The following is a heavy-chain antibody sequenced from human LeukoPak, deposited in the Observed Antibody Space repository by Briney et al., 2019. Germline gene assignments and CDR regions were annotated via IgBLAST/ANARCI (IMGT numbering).Heavy chain of an antibody. CDR2: IWYDGSNK. J-gene: IGHJ4*02. Sequence: QAGGSLRLSCAASGFTFSSYGMHWVRQAPGKGLEWVAVIWYDGSNKYYADSVKGRFTISGDNSKNTLYLQMNSLRAEDTAVYYCARGFETPSGARHFDYWGQGTLVTVSS. CDR3: ARGFETPSGARHFDY. CDR1: GFTFSSYG. V-gene: IGHV3-33*01. D-gene: IGHD3-10*01.